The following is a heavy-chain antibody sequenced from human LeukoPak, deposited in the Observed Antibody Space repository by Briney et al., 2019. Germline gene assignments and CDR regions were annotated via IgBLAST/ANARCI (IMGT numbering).Heavy chain of an antibody. V-gene: IGHV1-18*01. CDR3: ARWLQFNDAFDI. J-gene: IGHJ3*02. CDR1: GYTFTSYG. D-gene: IGHD5-24*01. Sequence: ASVKVSCKASGYTFTSYGISWVRQAPGQGLEWMGWISAYNGNTNYAQELQGRVTMTTDTSTSTAYMELRSLRSDDTAVYYCARWLQFNDAFDIWGQGTMVTVPS. CDR2: ISAYNGNT.